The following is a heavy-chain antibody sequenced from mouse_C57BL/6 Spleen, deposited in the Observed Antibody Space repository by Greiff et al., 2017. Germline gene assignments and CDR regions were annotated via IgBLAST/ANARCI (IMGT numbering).Heavy chain of an antibody. J-gene: IGHJ4*01. V-gene: IGHV3-6*01. D-gene: IGHD2-2*01. CDR3: ARCGYDTGDYYAMDY. CDR2: ISYDGSN. CDR1: GYSITSGYY. Sequence: DVQLQESGPGLVKPSQSLSLTCSVTGYSITSGYYWNWIRQFPGNKLEWMGYISYDGSNNYNPSLKNRISITRDTSKNQFFLKLNSVTTEDTATYYCARCGYDTGDYYAMDYWGQGTSVTVSS.